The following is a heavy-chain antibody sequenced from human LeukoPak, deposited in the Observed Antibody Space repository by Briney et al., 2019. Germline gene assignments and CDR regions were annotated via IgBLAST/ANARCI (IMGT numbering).Heavy chain of an antibody. CDR3: AIGLAYCSSTSCYVWFDP. CDR1: GYTFTSYD. D-gene: IGHD2-2*01. J-gene: IGHJ5*02. Sequence: ASVKVSCKASGYTFTSYDINWVRQATGQGLEWMGWMNPNSGNTGYAQKFQGRVTMTRNTSISTAYMELSSLRSEDTAVYYCAIGLAYCSSTSCYVWFDPWGQGTLVTVSS. V-gene: IGHV1-8*01. CDR2: MNPNSGNT.